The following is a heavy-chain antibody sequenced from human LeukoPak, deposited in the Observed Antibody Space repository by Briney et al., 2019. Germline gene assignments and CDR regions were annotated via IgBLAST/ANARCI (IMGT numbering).Heavy chain of an antibody. CDR1: GFTFSDYY. Sequence: GGSLRLSCAASGFTFSDYYMSWIRQAPGKGLEWVSHISSSGSTIYYADSVKGRFTISRDNAKNSLYLQMNSLRAEDTAVYYCARAGEYSSSSVAFDIWGQGTMVTVSS. D-gene: IGHD6-6*01. J-gene: IGHJ3*02. CDR3: ARAGEYSSSSVAFDI. V-gene: IGHV3-11*01. CDR2: ISSSGSTI.